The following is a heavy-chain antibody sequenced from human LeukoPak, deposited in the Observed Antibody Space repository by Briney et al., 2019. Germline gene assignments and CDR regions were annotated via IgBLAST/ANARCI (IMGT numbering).Heavy chain of an antibody. CDR1: GYSFTRNW. D-gene: IGHD4-17*01. CDR3: ARHGGAFDY. Sequence: ESLKISCKGSGYSFTRNWIGWVRQMPGKGLEWMGIVFPADSDTRCSPSFQGQVTFSADKSISTAYLQWSSLKASDSAMYYCARHGGAFDYWGQGTLVTVSS. J-gene: IGHJ4*02. CDR2: VFPADSDT. V-gene: IGHV5-51*01.